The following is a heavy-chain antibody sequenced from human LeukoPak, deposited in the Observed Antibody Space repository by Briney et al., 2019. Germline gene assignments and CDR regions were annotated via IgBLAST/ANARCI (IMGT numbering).Heavy chain of an antibody. CDR2: INGDGSDT. V-gene: IGHV3-74*01. D-gene: IGHD6-19*01. J-gene: IGHJ4*02. CDR1: GFTLSAYW. Sequence: GGPLRLSCAASGFTLSAYWMHWVRQAPGKGLTWVSRINGDGSDTPYADSVKGRFTNSRDNARSTLYLQMNSLRAEDTAVYYCARGTTSGWPDFFDYWGQGVLVIVSS. CDR3: ARGTTSGWPDFFDY.